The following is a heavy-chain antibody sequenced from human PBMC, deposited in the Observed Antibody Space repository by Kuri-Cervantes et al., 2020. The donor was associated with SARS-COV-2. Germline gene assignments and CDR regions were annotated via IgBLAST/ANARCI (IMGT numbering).Heavy chain of an antibody. D-gene: IGHD2-2*01. CDR3: ARDERVSCSSTSCYGPGYYFDY. V-gene: IGHV1-46*01. CDR1: GYTFTSYY. J-gene: IGHJ4*02. CDR2: INPSGGST. Sequence: ASVKVSCKASGYTFTSYYMHWVRQAPGQGLEWMGIINPSGGSTSYAQKFQGRVTMTRDTSTSTVHMELSSLRSEDTAVYYCARDERVSCSSTSCYGPGYYFDYWGQGTLVTVSS.